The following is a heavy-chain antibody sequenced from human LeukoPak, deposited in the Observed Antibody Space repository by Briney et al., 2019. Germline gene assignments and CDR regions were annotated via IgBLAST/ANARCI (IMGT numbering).Heavy chain of an antibody. CDR3: AKGGCTYGVCYGNWFDP. CDR2: ISYDGSNR. V-gene: IGHV3-30*18. CDR1: GFTFSSYA. Sequence: PGGSLRLSCAASGFTFSSYAMSWVRQAPGKGLEWVAVISYDGSNRFYADSVKGRFTISRDNSKNTLYLQMDSLRAEDAAVYHCAKGGCTYGVCYGNWFDPWGQGTLVTVSS. D-gene: IGHD2-8*01. J-gene: IGHJ5*02.